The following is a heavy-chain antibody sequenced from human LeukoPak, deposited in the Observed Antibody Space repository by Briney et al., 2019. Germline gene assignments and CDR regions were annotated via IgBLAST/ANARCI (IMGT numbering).Heavy chain of an antibody. CDR2: IYYSGST. CDR3: ARDMEGYCSGGSCYAF. V-gene: IGHV4-30-4*01. CDR1: GDSISSGDSY. J-gene: IGHJ4*02. D-gene: IGHD2-15*01. Sequence: SQTLSLTCTVSGDSISSGDSYWSWIRQPPGKGLECIGYIYYSGSTYYNPSLKSRVTISVDTSKNQFSLKPSSVTAADTAVYYCARDMEGYCSGGSCYAFWGQGTLVTVSS.